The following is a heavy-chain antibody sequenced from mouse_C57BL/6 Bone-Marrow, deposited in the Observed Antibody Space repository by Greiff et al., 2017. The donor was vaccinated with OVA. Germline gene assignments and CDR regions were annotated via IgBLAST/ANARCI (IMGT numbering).Heavy chain of an antibody. CDR1: GFTFSDYG. D-gene: IGHD2-5*01. V-gene: IGHV5-15*01. CDR3: ARHSNYGFDY. CDR2: ISHLAFSI. Sequence: EVKLMESGGGLVQPGGSLKLSCAASGFTFSDYGMAWVRQAPRKGPEWVAFISHLAFSIYYEDTVTGRFPITCETAKNTLYLERSSLRSEDTAMYYCARHSNYGFDYWGQGTTLTVSS. J-gene: IGHJ2*01.